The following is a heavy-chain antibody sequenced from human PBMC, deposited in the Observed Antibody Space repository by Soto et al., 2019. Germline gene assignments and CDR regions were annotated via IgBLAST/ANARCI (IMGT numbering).Heavy chain of an antibody. CDR1: GFTFSGSA. D-gene: IGHD5-12*01. J-gene: IGHJ4*02. V-gene: IGHV3-73*01. Sequence: EVQLVESGGGLVQPGGSLKLSCAASGFTFSGSAMHWVRQASGKGLEWVGRIRSKANSYATAYAASVKGRFTISRDDSKNTAYLQMNSLKTEDTAVYYCTSTGQYSGYDFDYWGQGTLVTVSS. CDR3: TSTGQYSGYDFDY. CDR2: IRSKANSYAT.